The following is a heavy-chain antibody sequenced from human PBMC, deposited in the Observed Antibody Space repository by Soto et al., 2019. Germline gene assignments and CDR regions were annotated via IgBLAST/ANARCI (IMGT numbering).Heavy chain of an antibody. J-gene: IGHJ6*02. D-gene: IGHD2-15*01. Sequence: QVQLVQSGAEVKKPGSSVKVSCKASGGTFSSYAISWVRQAPGQGLEWMGGIIPIFGTANYAQKFQGRVTITADESTRTAYMELSSLRSEDTAVYYCARDNCSGGSCYERYYYGMDVLGQGTTVTVSS. V-gene: IGHV1-69*01. CDR3: ARDNCSGGSCYERYYYGMDV. CDR1: GGTFSSYA. CDR2: IIPIFGTA.